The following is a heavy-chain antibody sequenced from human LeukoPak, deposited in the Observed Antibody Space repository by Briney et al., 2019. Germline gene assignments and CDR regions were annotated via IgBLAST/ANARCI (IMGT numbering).Heavy chain of an antibody. CDR2: IIPIFGTA. Sequence: ASVKVSCKASGGTFSSYAISWVRQSPGQGLEWMGGIIPIFGTAKYAQKFQGRVTITADESTSTAYMELSSLRSEDTAVYYCARDSSEFRSLIPHWGQGTLVTVSS. CDR1: GGTFSSYA. V-gene: IGHV1-69*13. J-gene: IGHJ1*01. CDR3: ARDSSEFRSLIPH. D-gene: IGHD2-21*01.